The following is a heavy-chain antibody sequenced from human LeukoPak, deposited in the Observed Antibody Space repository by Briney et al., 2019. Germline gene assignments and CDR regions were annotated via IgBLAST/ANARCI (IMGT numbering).Heavy chain of an antibody. V-gene: IGHV1-69*13. CDR3: ARVEALYGDYVTAFDI. CDR1: GGTFSSYA. CDR2: IIPIFGTA. D-gene: IGHD4-17*01. J-gene: IGHJ3*02. Sequence: SVNVSCKASGGTFSSYAISWVRQAPGQGLEWMGGIIPIFGTANYAQKFQGRVTITADESTSTAYMELSSLRSGDTAVYYCARVEALYGDYVTAFDIWGQGTMVTVSS.